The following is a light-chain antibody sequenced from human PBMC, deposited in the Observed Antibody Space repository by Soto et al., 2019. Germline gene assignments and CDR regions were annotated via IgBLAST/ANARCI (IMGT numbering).Light chain of an antibody. J-gene: IGKJ5*01. CDR3: QQRYTSIT. CDR1: QSISTY. CDR2: GAS. Sequence: DIQMTHYTDSLSAYVGDRVTITCRASQSISTYLNWYQQKPGKDPKLLIFGASSVQSGVPSRFSGSGSGTDFTLTISSMQPEEFATDDCQQRYTSITVGQGTRLEIK. V-gene: IGKV1-39*01.